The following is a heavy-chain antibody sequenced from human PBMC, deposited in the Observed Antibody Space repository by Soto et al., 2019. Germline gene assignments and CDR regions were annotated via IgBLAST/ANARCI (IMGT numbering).Heavy chain of an antibody. J-gene: IGHJ6*02. CDR1: GFTFSAYY. CDR2: ISNSGSTI. V-gene: IGHV3-11*01. D-gene: IGHD3-22*01. Sequence: QVQLVESGGGLVKPGGSLRLSCAASGFTFSAYYMSWMRQAPGKGLEWVSYISNSGSTIYFVDSVKGRFTISMNNAKNSLYLQMNRLSAEDTAVYYCARQKAWTGEWLSLYAPGMDVWGQGTTVTVSS. CDR3: ARQKAWTGEWLSLYAPGMDV.